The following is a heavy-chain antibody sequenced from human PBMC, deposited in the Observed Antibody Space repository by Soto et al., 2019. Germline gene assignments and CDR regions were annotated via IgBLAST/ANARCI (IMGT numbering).Heavy chain of an antibody. V-gene: IGHV3-7*03. CDR3: ARGASGYEPYYFDY. J-gene: IGHJ4*02. CDR2: INPDGRET. Sequence: GESLKISCEASGLSFSSSWMTWVHQPPGKGLEWVAEINPDGRETYYVDSVKGRFTISRDNSKNTLYLQMNSLRAEDTAVYYCARGASGYEPYYFDYWGQGTLVTVSS. D-gene: IGHD5-12*01. CDR1: GLSFSSSW.